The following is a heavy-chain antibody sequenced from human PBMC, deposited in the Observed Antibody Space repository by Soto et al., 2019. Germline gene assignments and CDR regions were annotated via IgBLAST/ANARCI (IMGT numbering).Heavy chain of an antibody. V-gene: IGHV3-74*01. CDR1: GFTFSNYW. CDR2: IDSDGSRI. Sequence: EVQLVESGGGLVQPGESLRLSCAASGFTFSNYWMHRVRQAPGKGRVWGSRIDSDGSRITYADFVKGRFTISRDNAKNTVYLHMNSLTAEDTAVYYCVRTSLVVAVATREDFWGQGTLVTVSS. CDR3: VRTSLVVAVATREDF. J-gene: IGHJ4*02. D-gene: IGHD2-15*01.